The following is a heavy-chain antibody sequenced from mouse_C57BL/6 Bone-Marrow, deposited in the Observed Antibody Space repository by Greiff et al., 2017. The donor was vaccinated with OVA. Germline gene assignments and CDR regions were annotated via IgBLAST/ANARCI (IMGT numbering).Heavy chain of an antibody. J-gene: IGHJ3*01. Sequence: VQLQESGAELVRPGTSVKMSCKASGYTFTNYWIGWAKQRPGHGLEWIGDIYPGGGYTYYNEKFKGKATLTADKSSSTAYMQFSSLTSEDSAIYYYARDDYNNGSGFAYWGQGTLLTVSA. CDR3: ARDDYNNGSGFAY. D-gene: IGHD1-3*01. CDR2: IYPGGGYT. V-gene: IGHV1-63*01. CDR1: GYTFTNYW.